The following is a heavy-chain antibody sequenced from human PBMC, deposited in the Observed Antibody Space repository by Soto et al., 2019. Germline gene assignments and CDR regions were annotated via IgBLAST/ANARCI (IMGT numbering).Heavy chain of an antibody. CDR3: APLSVPLSGPYGIHV. J-gene: IGHJ6*02. CDR1: GYSVTSSDYY. CDR2: MLYSGLT. D-gene: IGHD2-15*01. Sequence: SETLSLTCSVSGYSVTSSDYYWAWIRQPPGKGLEWIGSMLYSGLTYYNPSLKSRVTLPVDTSKNQFSVRLNSVTAADTAVYYCAPLSVPLSGPYGIHVWGQGTTVTVSS. V-gene: IGHV4-39*01.